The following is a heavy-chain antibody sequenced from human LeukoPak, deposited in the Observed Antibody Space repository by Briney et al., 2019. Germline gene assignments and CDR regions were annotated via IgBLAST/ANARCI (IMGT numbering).Heavy chain of an antibody. Sequence: GGSLRLSCAASGFTFSDYYMSWIRQAPGKGLEWVSYISPSGTTMFYADPVKGRFTISRDNAKSSLSLQMNSLRAEDSAVYYCARYKGLGDWGQGTLVTVSS. CDR3: ARYKGLGD. V-gene: IGHV3-11*01. J-gene: IGHJ4*02. CDR1: GFTFSDYY. D-gene: IGHD1-1*01. CDR2: ISPSGTTM.